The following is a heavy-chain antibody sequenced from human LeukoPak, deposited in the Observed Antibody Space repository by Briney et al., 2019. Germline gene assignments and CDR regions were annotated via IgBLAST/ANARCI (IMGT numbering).Heavy chain of an antibody. J-gene: IGHJ4*02. V-gene: IGHV3-30*03. D-gene: IGHD2-15*01. Sequence: GGSLRLSCAASGFTFSSYGMHWVRQAPGKGLEWVAVISYDGSNKYYADSVKGRFTISRDNSKDTLYLQMNSLRAEDTAVYYCARPLVAATTYYFDYWGQGTLVTVSS. CDR2: ISYDGSNK. CDR1: GFTFSSYG. CDR3: ARPLVAATTYYFDY.